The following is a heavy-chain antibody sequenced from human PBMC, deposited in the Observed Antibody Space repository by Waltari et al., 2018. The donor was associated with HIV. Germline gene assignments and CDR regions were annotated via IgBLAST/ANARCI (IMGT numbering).Heavy chain of an antibody. CDR2: VFYSGSI. CDR1: GGSINSSNYY. Sequence: LQLQESGPGLVKPSETLSLTCTVSGGSINSSNYYWGWIRQPPGKGLEWIGSVFYSGSIFTSPSLGSRVTVSVDTSKNQFSLKLNSVTAADTALYFCARQSGVGATRFDPWGQGALVTVSS. CDR3: ARQSGVGATRFDP. J-gene: IGHJ5*02. D-gene: IGHD1-26*01. V-gene: IGHV4-39*01.